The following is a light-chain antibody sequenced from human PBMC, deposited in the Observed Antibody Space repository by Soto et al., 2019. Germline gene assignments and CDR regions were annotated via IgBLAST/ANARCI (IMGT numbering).Light chain of an antibody. CDR1: SGHSSYA. J-gene: IGLJ3*02. Sequence: QSVLTQSPSASASLGASVKLTCTLSSGHSSYAIAWHQQQPEKGPRYSMKLNSDGSHSKGDGIPDRFSGSSSGAERYLTISSLQSEDEADYYCQTWGSRVFGGGTKLTVL. CDR3: QTWGSRV. CDR2: LNSDGSH. V-gene: IGLV4-69*01.